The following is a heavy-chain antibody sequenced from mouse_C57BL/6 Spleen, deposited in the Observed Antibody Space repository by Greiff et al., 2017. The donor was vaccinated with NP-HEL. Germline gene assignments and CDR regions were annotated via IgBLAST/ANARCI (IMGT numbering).Heavy chain of an antibody. V-gene: IGHV2-2*01. D-gene: IGHD2-4*01. J-gene: IGHJ3*01. Sequence: VKLMESGPGLVQPAQSLSITCTVSGFSLTSYGVHWVRQSPGKGLEWLGVIWSGGSTDYNAAFISRLSISKDKSKNQVFFKMNSLQADDTAIYYCAGNSEYDYSAWFAYWGQGTLVTVSA. CDR3: AGNSEYDYSAWFAY. CDR2: IWSGGST. CDR1: GFSLTSYG.